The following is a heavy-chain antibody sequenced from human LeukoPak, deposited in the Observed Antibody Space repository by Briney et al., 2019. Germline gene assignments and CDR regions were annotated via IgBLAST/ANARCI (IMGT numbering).Heavy chain of an antibody. CDR2: INSDGSST. CDR3: ARVDGGTYGNDAFDI. J-gene: IGHJ3*02. Sequence: PGGSLRLSCAASGFTFINYWMHWVRQAPGKGLVCVSRINSDGSSTSYAETVKGRFTISRDNAKNTLYLQMNSLRAEDTAVYYCARVDGGTYGNDAFDIWGQGTMVAVSS. CDR1: GFTFINYW. V-gene: IGHV3-74*01. D-gene: IGHD1-26*01.